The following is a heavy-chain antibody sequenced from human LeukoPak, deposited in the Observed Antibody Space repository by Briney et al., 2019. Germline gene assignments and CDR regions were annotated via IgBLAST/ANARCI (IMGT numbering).Heavy chain of an antibody. Sequence: SETLSLTCTVSGGSISSYYWSWIRQPPGKGLEWIGYIYYSGSTNYNPSLKSRVTISVDTSKNQFSLKLSSVTAADTAVYYCARASQQLVRIFDYWGQGTLVIVSS. J-gene: IGHJ4*02. CDR1: GGSISSYY. V-gene: IGHV4-59*01. CDR3: ARASQQLVRIFDY. D-gene: IGHD6-13*01. CDR2: IYYSGST.